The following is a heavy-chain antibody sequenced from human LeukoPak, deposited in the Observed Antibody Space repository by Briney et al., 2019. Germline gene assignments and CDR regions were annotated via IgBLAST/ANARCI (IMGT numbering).Heavy chain of an antibody. V-gene: IGHV3-9*01. CDR3: ARGWGNSGYPRTEASDY. Sequence: GGSLRLSCVVSGFTFDDYAMHWVRQAPGKGLEWVSGISWNSGSIGYADSVKGRFTISRDNAKNSLYLQMNSLRAEDTAMYYCARGWGNSGYPRTEASDYWGQGALVTVSS. CDR1: GFTFDDYA. D-gene: IGHD5-12*01. CDR2: ISWNSGSI. J-gene: IGHJ4*02.